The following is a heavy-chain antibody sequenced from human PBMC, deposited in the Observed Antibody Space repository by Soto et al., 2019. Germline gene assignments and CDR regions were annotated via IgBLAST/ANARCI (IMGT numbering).Heavy chain of an antibody. CDR1: GFTFRSFT. CDR3: TKDASRDSSARGWFDP. CDR2: ISSNSAYI. V-gene: IGHV3-21*01. D-gene: IGHD6-13*01. J-gene: IGHJ5*02. Sequence: GGSLRLSCAASGFTFRSFTMNWVLQAPGKGLEWVSTISSNSAYIYYTDALRGRFTISRDNAKNSLHRQMNSLRAEDTAVYYCTKDASRDSSARGWFDPWGPGTLITVSS.